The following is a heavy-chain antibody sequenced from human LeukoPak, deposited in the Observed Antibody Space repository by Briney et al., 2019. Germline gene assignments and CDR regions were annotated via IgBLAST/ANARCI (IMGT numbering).Heavy chain of an antibody. CDR2: IKHDGSEK. CDR3: ARESGAVAAS. V-gene: IGHV3-7*01. D-gene: IGHD6-25*01. J-gene: IGHJ4*02. Sequence: PGGSLRLSCAASGFTFSNYWMSWVRQAPGKGLEWVANIKHDGSEKYYVDSVKGRFTISRDNAKNSLYLQMNSLRAEDTAVYYCARESGAVAASWGQGTLVTVSS. CDR1: GFTFSNYW.